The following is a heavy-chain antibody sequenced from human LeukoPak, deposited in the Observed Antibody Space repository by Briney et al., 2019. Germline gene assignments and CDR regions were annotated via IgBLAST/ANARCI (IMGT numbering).Heavy chain of an antibody. Sequence: GGSLRLSCAASGFTFRSYAMTWVRQAPGKGVAWVSAIGTLGDIAYYADSVRGRFTISRDNSKNTLYLQMTSLRAEDTAIYYCAKNASGGLDYWGQGTLVTVSS. V-gene: IGHV3-23*01. CDR2: IGTLGDIA. D-gene: IGHD2-15*01. CDR3: AKNASGGLDY. CDR1: GFTFRSYA. J-gene: IGHJ4*02.